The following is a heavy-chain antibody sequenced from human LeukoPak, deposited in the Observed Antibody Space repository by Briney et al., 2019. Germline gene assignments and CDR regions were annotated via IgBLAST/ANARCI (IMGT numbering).Heavy chain of an antibody. CDR3: ARDLCIVGAIRRCYFDY. D-gene: IGHD1-26*01. CDR2: IIPIFGTA. CDR1: GGTFSSYA. J-gene: IGHJ4*02. Sequence: SVKVSCRASGGTFSSYAISWVRQAPGQGLEWMGGIIPIFGTANYAQKFQGRVTITADESTSTAYMELSSLRSEDTAVYYCARDLCIVGAIRRCYFDYWGQGTLVTVSS. V-gene: IGHV1-69*13.